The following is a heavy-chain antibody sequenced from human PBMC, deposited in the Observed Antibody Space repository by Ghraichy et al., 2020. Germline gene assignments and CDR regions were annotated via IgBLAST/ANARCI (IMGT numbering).Heavy chain of an antibody. V-gene: IGHV3-7*03. J-gene: IGHJ4*02. D-gene: IGHD3-10*01. Sequence: GGSLRLSCAASGFTFSTYWMSWVGQVPGKGLEWVANIKEDGSEKYYMDSVKGRFTISRDNAKNSLYLQMNSLRAEDTAVYYCVRFRPFDYWGQGTLVTVSS. CDR1: GFTFSTYW. CDR3: VRFRPFDY. CDR2: IKEDGSEK.